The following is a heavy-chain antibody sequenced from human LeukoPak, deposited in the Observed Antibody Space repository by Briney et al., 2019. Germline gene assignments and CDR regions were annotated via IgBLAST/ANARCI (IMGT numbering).Heavy chain of an antibody. Sequence: SETLSLTRTVSGGSVNSGGYSWSWIRQHPGKGLEWIGYIYYSGSTYYNPSLKSRLSISMDTSKNQFSLSLTSVTGADTAVYYCARSGHSGYDFGYWGQGTLVTVSS. D-gene: IGHD5-12*01. J-gene: IGHJ4*02. CDR3: ARSGHSGYDFGY. V-gene: IGHV4-31*03. CDR1: GGSVNSGGYS. CDR2: IYYSGST.